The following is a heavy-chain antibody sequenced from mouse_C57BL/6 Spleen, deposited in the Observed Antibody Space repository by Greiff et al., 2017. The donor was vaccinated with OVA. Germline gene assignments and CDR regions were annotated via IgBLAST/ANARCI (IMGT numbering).Heavy chain of an antibody. V-gene: IGHV1-80*01. J-gene: IGHJ2*01. D-gene: IGHD1-1*01. CDR3: ARGGYGSGGY. CDR1: GYAFSSYW. CDR2: IYPGDGDT. Sequence: QVHVKQSGAELVKPGASVKISCKASGYAFSSYWMNWVKQRPGKGLEWIGQIYPGDGDTNYNGKFKGKATLTADKSSSTAYMQLSSLTSEDSAVYLCARGGYGSGGYWGQGTTLTVSS.